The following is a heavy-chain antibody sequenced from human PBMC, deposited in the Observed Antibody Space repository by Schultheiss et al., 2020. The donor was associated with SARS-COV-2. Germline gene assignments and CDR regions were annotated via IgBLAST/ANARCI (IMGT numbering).Heavy chain of an antibody. CDR2: INHSGST. CDR3: AGGLGRGFFDH. D-gene: IGHD3/OR15-3a*01. Sequence: SETLSLTCAVYGGSFSGYYWSWIRQPPGKGLEWIGEINHSGSTKYNSSLKSRVTISVDTSKNQFSLKLSSVTAADTAVYYCAGGLGRGFFDHWGQGTPVTVSS. CDR1: GGSFSGYY. V-gene: IGHV4-34*01. J-gene: IGHJ4*02.